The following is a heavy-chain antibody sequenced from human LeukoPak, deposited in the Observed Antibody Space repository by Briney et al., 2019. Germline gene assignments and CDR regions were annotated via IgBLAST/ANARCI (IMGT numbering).Heavy chain of an antibody. D-gene: IGHD3-22*01. CDR1: GYTFTSYG. Sequence: ASVKVSCKASGYTFTSYGISWVRQAPGQGLEWMGWISAYNGNTNYAQKLQGRITMTTDTSTSTAYMELRSLRSDDTAVYYCARVVTMIVVATGVPYYFDYWGQGTLVTVSS. CDR2: ISAYNGNT. V-gene: IGHV1-18*01. CDR3: ARVVTMIVVATGVPYYFDY. J-gene: IGHJ4*02.